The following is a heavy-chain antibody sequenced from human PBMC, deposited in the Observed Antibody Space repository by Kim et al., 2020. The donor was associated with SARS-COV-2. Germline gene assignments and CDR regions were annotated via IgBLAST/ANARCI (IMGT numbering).Heavy chain of an antibody. Sequence: GGSLRLSCAASGFTFSNYAMSWVRQGPGKGLEWISDISQSGQSTYYADSVRGRFTISRDNAKNTLSVQLSSLRDEDTALYYCVKESRGASTGNSFDFWGQETLVIVSS. CDR3: VKESRGASTGNSFDF. CDR1: GFTFSNYA. CDR2: ISQSGQST. J-gene: IGHJ4*02. V-gene: IGHV3-23*01. D-gene: IGHD2-2*01.